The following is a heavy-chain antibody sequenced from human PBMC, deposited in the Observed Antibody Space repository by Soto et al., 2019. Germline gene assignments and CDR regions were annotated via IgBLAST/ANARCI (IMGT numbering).Heavy chain of an antibody. J-gene: IGHJ2*01. CDR3: VRGIPSQYLSNWLYWYFDL. CDR1: GFVYSTYA. V-gene: IGHV3-33*01. CDR2: IWNDGTKE. Sequence: VQLVESGGGVVQPGMSLRLSCAASGFVYSTYAMHWVRLSPGKGLEWVALIWNDGTKEYYVDSVKGRFTISRDNSQNPLKLHMDSMRAEDTAVYFCVRGIPSQYLSNWLYWYFDLWGRGTQVTVAS. D-gene: IGHD6-13*01.